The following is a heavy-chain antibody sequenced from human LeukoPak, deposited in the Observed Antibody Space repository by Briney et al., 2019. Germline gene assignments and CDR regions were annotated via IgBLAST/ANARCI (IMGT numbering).Heavy chain of an antibody. Sequence: GGSLRLSCAASGFTFSTYAMSWVRQAPGKGLEWVSTISGSGANTYYADSVRGRFTISRDNSKNTLYLHMNSLRDEDTAGYYCAKERAGYTNPYYFDYWGQGTLVTVSS. CDR2: ISGSGANT. J-gene: IGHJ4*02. CDR3: AKERAGYTNPYYFDY. D-gene: IGHD3-16*02. V-gene: IGHV3-23*01. CDR1: GFTFSTYA.